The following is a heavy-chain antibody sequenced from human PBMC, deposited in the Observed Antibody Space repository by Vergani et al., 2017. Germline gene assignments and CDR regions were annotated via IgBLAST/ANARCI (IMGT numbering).Heavy chain of an antibody. CDR2: VSGSSATP. V-gene: IGHV3-23*01. Sequence: EVQLLESGGGLVQPGGSLRLSCEASGFSFPGYAMSWVRQAPGKGLEWVSSVSGSSATPYYADSVKGRFIISRDNSKNTLHLQMNSLRADDTAVYYCAKVGRSEVAGKFGAFDIWGQGTMVTVSS. CDR3: AKVGRSEVAGKFGAFDI. D-gene: IGHD6-19*01. J-gene: IGHJ3*02. CDR1: GFSFPGYA.